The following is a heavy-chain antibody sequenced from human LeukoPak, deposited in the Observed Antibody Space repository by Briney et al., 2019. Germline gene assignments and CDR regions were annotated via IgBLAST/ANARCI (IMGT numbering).Heavy chain of an antibody. J-gene: IGHJ3*02. CDR2: IYIGGSST. CDR1: TFTFNSHC. V-gene: IGHV3-74*01. CDR3: AMCVSDLAFDI. Sequence: GGSLRLSRAVSTFTFNSHCMHWVRHPPGKGLVWVSHIYIGGSSTTYAECVMGRFTISRDNAKTMLYLQMNSLRADENAVYYGAMCVSDLAFDIWGPGTMVTVSS.